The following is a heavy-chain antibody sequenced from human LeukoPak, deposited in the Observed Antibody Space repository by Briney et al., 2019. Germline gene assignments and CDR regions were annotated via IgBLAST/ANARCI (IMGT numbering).Heavy chain of an antibody. Sequence: SETLSLTCTVSGGSLSSYYWSWIRQPAGKGLEWIGRIYTSGSTNYNPSLKSRVTISVDKSKNQFSLKLSSVTAADTAVYYCARDLAYCGGDCPLNWFDPWGQGTLVTVSS. CDR3: ARDLAYCGGDCPLNWFDP. CDR1: GGSLSSYY. CDR2: IYTSGST. V-gene: IGHV4-4*07. J-gene: IGHJ5*02. D-gene: IGHD2-21*02.